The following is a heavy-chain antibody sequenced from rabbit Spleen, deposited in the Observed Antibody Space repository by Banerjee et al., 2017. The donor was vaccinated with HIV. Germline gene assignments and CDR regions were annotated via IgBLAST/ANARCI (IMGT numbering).Heavy chain of an antibody. D-gene: IGHD8-1*01. CDR3: SYGSSISYYNL. CDR2: IYAGSSGST. J-gene: IGHJ4*01. V-gene: IGHV1S45*01. CDR1: GFSFSSGYW. Sequence: QDQLEESGGDLVKPEGSLTLTCTASGFSFSSGYWICWVRQAPGKGLEWIACIYAGSSGSTAYAGWAKGRFTISKTSSTTVTLQMTSLTAADTATYFCSYGSSISYYNLWGPGTLVTVS.